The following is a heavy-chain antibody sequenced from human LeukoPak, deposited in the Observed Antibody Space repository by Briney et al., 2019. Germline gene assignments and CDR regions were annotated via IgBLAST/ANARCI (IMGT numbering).Heavy chain of an antibody. V-gene: IGHV3-21*01. D-gene: IGHD3-22*01. CDR2: ISSSSSYI. CDR1: GFTFSRYA. CDR3: ARGGAYYYDSSGYSGEPHNPPATDY. J-gene: IGHJ4*02. Sequence: GGSLRLSCAASGFTFSRYAMSWVRQAPGKGLEWVSSISSSSSYIYYADSVKGRFTISRDNAKNSLYLQMNSLRAEDTAVYYCARGGAYYYDSSGYSGEPHNPPATDYWGQGTLVTVSS.